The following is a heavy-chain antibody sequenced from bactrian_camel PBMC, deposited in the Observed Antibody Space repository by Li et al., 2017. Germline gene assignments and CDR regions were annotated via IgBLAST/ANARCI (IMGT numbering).Heavy chain of an antibody. CDR2: VIDSDGST. CDR1: GLRFDDYA. D-gene: IGHD2*01. V-gene: IGHV3S63*01. Sequence: HVQLVESGGGLVQAGGSLRLSCTTSGLRFDDYAMGWFRQAPGKEREGVAVIDSDGSTTYAASVKGRFTISQDNAKSTVHLQMNSLKTEDMAMYYCTTSQSAELGEYNYWGQGTQVTVS. CDR3: TTSQSAELGEYNY. J-gene: IGHJ4*01.